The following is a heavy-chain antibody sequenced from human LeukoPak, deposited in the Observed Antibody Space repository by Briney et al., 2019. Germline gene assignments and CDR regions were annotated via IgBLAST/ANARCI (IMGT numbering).Heavy chain of an antibody. J-gene: IGHJ4*02. D-gene: IGHD6-13*01. Sequence: PGGSLRLSCAASGFTFDDYAMHWVRHAPGKGLEWVSGISWNSGSIGYADSVKGRFTISRDNAKNSLYLQMNSLRAEDMALYYCAKDDRGSSSYVFDYWGQGTLVTVSS. CDR3: AKDDRGSSSYVFDY. CDR2: ISWNSGSI. V-gene: IGHV3-9*03. CDR1: GFTFDDYA.